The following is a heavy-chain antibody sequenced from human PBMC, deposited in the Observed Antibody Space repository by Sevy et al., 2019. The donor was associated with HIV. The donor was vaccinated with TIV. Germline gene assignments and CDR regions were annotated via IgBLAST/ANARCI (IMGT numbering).Heavy chain of an antibody. V-gene: IGHV3-49*03. Sequence: GGSLRLSCTASGFTFGDYAMSWFRQAPGKGLEWVGFIRSKAYGGTTEYAASVKGRFTISRDDSKSIAYLQMNSLKTEDTAVYYCTGGYDPDYYYYYGMDVWGQGTTVTASS. CDR3: TGGYDPDYYYYYGMDV. D-gene: IGHD5-12*01. CDR1: GFTFGDYA. CDR2: IRSKAYGGTT. J-gene: IGHJ6*02.